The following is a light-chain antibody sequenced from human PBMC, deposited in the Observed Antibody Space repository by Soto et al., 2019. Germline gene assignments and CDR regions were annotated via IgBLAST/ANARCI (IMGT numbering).Light chain of an antibody. V-gene: IGKV3-20*01. CDR1: QSIANTY. CDR3: QQYDTSPPYT. Sequence: EIVLTQSPGTLSLSPGERATLSCRASQSIANTYLAWYQQKPGQAPRLLIYCASSRATGIPERFSGSGSGTDFTLTISRLEPEDFAVYYCQQYDTSPPYTFGQGTKLEI. J-gene: IGKJ2*01. CDR2: CAS.